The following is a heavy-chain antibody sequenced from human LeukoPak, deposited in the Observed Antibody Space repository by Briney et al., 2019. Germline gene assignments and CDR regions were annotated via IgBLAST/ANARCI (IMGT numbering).Heavy chain of an antibody. CDR2: ISSSSSYI. Sequence: TGGSLRLSCAASGFTFSSYSMNWVRQAPRKGLEWVSSISSSSSYIYYADSVKGRFTISRDNAKNSLYLQMNSLRAEDTAVYYCARDVGYYDILTGSQGLDYWGQGTLVTVS. CDR3: ARDVGYYDILTGSQGLDY. J-gene: IGHJ4*02. CDR1: GFTFSSYS. V-gene: IGHV3-21*01. D-gene: IGHD3-9*01.